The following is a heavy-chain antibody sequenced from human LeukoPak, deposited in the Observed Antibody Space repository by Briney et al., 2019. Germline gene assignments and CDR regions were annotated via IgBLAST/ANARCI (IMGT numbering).Heavy chain of an antibody. CDR1: GFTFSSYG. CDR2: IDYDGKND. D-gene: IGHD2-2*01. CDR3: TRDFCSRPSCFDC. Sequence: GTSLRLSCAASGFTFSSYGMHWVRQAPGKGLEWVAAIDYDGKNDYYVDSVKGRFTISRDDSKSTLYLQMDSLRVEDTAVYSCTRDFCSRPSCFDCWGQGALVTVTS. V-gene: IGHV3-33*01. J-gene: IGHJ4*02.